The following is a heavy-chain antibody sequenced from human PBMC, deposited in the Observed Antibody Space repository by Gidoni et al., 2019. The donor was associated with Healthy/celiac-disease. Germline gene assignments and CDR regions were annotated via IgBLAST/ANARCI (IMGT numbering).Heavy chain of an antibody. V-gene: IGHV3-23*01. Sequence: EVQLLESGGGLVQPGGSLRLSCAASGFTFSSYAMSWVRQAPGKGLGWVAAISGSGGSTYYADSVKGRFTISRDNSKNTLYLQMNSLRAEDTAVYYCAKVRGVLAYYYYMDVWGKGTTVTVSS. CDR3: AKVRGVLAYYYYMDV. CDR2: ISGSGGST. CDR1: GFTFSSYA. D-gene: IGHD3-10*01. J-gene: IGHJ6*03.